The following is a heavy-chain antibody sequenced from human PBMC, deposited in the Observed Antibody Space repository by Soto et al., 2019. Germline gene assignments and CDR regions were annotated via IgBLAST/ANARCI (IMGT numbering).Heavy chain of an antibody. CDR1: GFYFNNYG. Sequence: GGSLRLSCAVSGFYFNNYGINWVRQAPGKGLEWVSSVSKSDYTYYSDSVKGRFTISRDNAKNSVSLQMNSLRAEDTAVYYCAREDSIIIPAVSDFWGQGSLVTVS. CDR2: VSKSDYT. J-gene: IGHJ4*02. V-gene: IGHV3-21*01. CDR3: AREDSIIIPAVSDF. D-gene: IGHD2-2*01.